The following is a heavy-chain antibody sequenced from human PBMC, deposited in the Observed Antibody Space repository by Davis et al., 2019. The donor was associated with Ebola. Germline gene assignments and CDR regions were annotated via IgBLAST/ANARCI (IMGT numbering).Heavy chain of an antibody. CDR3: TTDFSIWFGELC. CDR2: IKQDGSEK. V-gene: IGHV3-7*03. J-gene: IGHJ4*02. Sequence: PGGSLRLSCAASGFTFSSYWMSWVRQAPGKGLEWVANIKQDGSEKYYVDSVKGRFTISRDNAKNSLYLQMNSLKTEDTAVYYCTTDFSIWFGELCWGQGTLVTVSS. D-gene: IGHD3-10*01. CDR1: GFTFSSYW.